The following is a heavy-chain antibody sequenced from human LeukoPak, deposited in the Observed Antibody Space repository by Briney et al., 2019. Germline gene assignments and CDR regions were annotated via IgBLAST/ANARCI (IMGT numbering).Heavy chain of an antibody. V-gene: IGHV7-4-1*02. Sequence: ASVKVSCKASGYTFTNYYMHWVRQAPGQGLEWMGWINTNTGNPTYAQGFTGRFVFSLDTSVSTAYLQISSLKAEDTAVYYCARGSSSSLIYWGQGTLVTVSS. CDR1: GYTFTNYY. CDR3: ARGSSSSLIY. J-gene: IGHJ4*02. D-gene: IGHD6-6*01. CDR2: INTNTGNP.